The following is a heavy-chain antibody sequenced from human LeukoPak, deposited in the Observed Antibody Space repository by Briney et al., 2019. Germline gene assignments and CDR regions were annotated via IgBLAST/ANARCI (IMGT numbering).Heavy chain of an antibody. J-gene: IGHJ4*02. Sequence: SETLSLTCAVYGGSFSGYYWSWIRQPPGKGLEWIGEINHNGSTNYNPSLKSRVTISVDTSKNQFSLKLSSVTAADTAVYYCARVGSRRRNGYFDYWGQGTLVTVSS. CDR2: INHNGST. V-gene: IGHV4-34*01. CDR1: GGSFSGYY. CDR3: ARVGSRRRNGYFDY. D-gene: IGHD2-15*01.